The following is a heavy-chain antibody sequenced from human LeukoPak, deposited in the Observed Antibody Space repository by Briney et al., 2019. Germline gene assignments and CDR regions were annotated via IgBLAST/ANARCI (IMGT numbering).Heavy chain of an antibody. CDR1: GFTFSSYA. CDR2: LSGSGDST. J-gene: IGHJ4*02. CDR3: ARAPGYDYVWGSYYDY. D-gene: IGHD3-16*01. Sequence: GGSLRLSCAASGFTFSSYALSWVRQAPGKGLEWVSALSGSGDSTYYADSVKGRFTISRDNSKNTLYLQMNSLRAEDTAVYYCARAPGYDYVWGSYYDYWGQGTLDTVSS. V-gene: IGHV3-23*01.